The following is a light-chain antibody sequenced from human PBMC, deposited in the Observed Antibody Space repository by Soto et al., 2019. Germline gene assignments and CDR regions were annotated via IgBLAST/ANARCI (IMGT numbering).Light chain of an antibody. V-gene: IGLV1-40*01. Sequence: QSVLTQPPSVSGAPGQRVTLSCTGSSSNIGAGYNVHWYQQLPGTAPKLLIYGNSNRPSGVPDRFSGSKSGTSASLAITGLQAEDEADYYRQSYDSSLSGVVFGGGTKLTVL. CDR1: SSNIGAGYN. CDR2: GNS. J-gene: IGLJ2*01. CDR3: QSYDSSLSGVV.